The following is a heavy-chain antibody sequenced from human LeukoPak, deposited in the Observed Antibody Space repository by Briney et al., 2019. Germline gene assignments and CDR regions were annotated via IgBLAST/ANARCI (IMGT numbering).Heavy chain of an antibody. J-gene: IGHJ6*03. V-gene: IGHV1-24*01. Sequence: ASVKVSCKVSGYTLTELSMHWVRQAPGKELEWMGGFDPEDGETIYAQKFQGRVTMTEDTSTDTAYMELSSLRSEDTAVYCCATSGGPEIIPHSPKYYYYYYMDVWGKGTTVTVSS. D-gene: IGHD1-14*01. CDR3: ATSGGPEIIPHSPKYYYYYYMDV. CDR2: FDPEDGET. CDR1: GYTLTELS.